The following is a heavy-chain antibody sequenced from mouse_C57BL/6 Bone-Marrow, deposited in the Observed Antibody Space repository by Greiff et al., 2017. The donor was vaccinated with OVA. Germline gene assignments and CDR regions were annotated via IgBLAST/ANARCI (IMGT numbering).Heavy chain of an antibody. Sequence: EVQGVESGGGLVKPGGSLKLSCAASGFTFSSYAMSWVRQTPEKRLEWVATISDGGSYTYYPDNVKGRFTISRDNAKNNLYLQMSHLKSEDTAMYYCARIYYYGSSPDYWGQGTTLTVSS. CDR2: ISDGGSYT. CDR1: GFTFSSYA. D-gene: IGHD1-1*01. J-gene: IGHJ2*01. V-gene: IGHV5-4*01. CDR3: ARIYYYGSSPDY.